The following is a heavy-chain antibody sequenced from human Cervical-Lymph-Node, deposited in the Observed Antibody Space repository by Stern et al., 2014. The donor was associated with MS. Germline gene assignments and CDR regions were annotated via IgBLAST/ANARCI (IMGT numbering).Heavy chain of an antibody. V-gene: IGHV5-51*01. CDR1: GYSFTNYW. D-gene: IGHD4-11*01. CDR3: ARAAYSIITSFDY. CDR2: IHPSDSDT. J-gene: IGHJ4*02. Sequence: VQLVQSGAEVTKPGESLKISCKGSGYSFTNYWIGWVRQMPGKGLEWMGIIHPSDSDTRYSPSFPGQVTISVGKSIRPPYPNRSSLKATDTAMYYCARAAYSIITSFDYWGPGTLVTVSS.